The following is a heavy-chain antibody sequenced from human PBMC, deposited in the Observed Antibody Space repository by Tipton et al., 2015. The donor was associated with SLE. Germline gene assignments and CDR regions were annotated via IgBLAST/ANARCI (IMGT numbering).Heavy chain of an antibody. V-gene: IGHV3-74*01. CDR3: VRGLRDTVGMDV. D-gene: IGHD5-18*01. CDR1: GFTFYRHW. J-gene: IGHJ6*02. CDR2: MNTDGTIT. Sequence: SLRLSCAASGFTFYRHWMHWVRQAPGKGLVWVSRMNTDGTITSYVDSVKGPFTTSRDNAKNSLYLQMNSLRAEDTAVYYCVRGLRDTVGMDVWGQGTTVTVSS.